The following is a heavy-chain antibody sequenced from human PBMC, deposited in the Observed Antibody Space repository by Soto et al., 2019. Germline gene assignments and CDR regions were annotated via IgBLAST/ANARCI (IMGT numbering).Heavy chain of an antibody. D-gene: IGHD3-9*01. CDR1: GFTFSSYW. CDR3: ARALGLSWSYWLDPGIMTSPRTPNWFYP. V-gene: IGHV3-74*01. J-gene: IGHJ5*02. CDR2: ITSDGSST. Sequence: EVQLVESGGGLVQPGGSLSLSCAASGFTFSSYWMHWVRQAPGKGLLWVSRITSDGSSTSYADSVKGRFTISRYNAKNKLDLQMNMLRAEDKGVYYCARALGLSWSYWLDPGIMTSPRTPNWFYPLGHGTLVTVSS.